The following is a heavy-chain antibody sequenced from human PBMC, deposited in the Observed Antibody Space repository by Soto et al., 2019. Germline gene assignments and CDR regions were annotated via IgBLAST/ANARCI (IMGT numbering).Heavy chain of an antibody. Sequence: QVQLQESGPGLVTPSQTLSLTCTVSGVSISSGTYYWSWIRQYPGKGLEWIGYISYSGSTYYSPSRKSRLMISVDTSKNQFSLNLSSVTAADTAVYYCARAAYSSSWFADYWGQGTLVTVSS. CDR1: GVSISSGTYY. CDR2: ISYSGST. CDR3: ARAAYSSSWFADY. V-gene: IGHV4-31*03. D-gene: IGHD6-13*01. J-gene: IGHJ4*02.